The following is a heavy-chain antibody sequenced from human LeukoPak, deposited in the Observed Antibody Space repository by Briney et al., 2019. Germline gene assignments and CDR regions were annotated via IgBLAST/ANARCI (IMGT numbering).Heavy chain of an antibody. Sequence: GGSLRLSCAASGFTFSSYGMSWVRQAPGKGLEWVSGISGSGGSTYYADSVKGRFTISRDNAKNSLYLQMNSLRAEDTAVYYCARGPSGYHNTGGQGTLVTVSS. CDR2: ISGSGGST. CDR3: ARGPSGYHNT. D-gene: IGHD5-12*01. CDR1: GFTFSSYG. J-gene: IGHJ4*02. V-gene: IGHV3-23*01.